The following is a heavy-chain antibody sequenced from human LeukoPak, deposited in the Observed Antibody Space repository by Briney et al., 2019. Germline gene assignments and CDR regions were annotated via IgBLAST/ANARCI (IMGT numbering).Heavy chain of an antibody. J-gene: IGHJ6*03. Sequence: SETLSLTCTVSGGSFSNYYWSWVRQSPGKGLEWIGYIHYVGTTNYNPSLKSRVTMSLDTPKNQFSLNLFSVTAADTAIYYCARTTKTPYYSYSYMDVWGKGTTVTVSS. CDR2: IHYVGTT. CDR1: GGSFSNYY. D-gene: IGHD1-1*01. CDR3: ARTTKTPYYSYSYMDV. V-gene: IGHV4-59*01.